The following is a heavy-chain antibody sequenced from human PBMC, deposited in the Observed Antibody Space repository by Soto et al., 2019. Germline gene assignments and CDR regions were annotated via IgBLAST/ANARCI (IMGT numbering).Heavy chain of an antibody. J-gene: IGHJ4*02. Sequence: GESLKSSCKGSGYSFTSYWIGWVRQMPGKGLECMGIIYPGDSDTRYSPSFQGQVTISADKSISTAYLQWSSLKASDTAMYYCARPTYYYGSGSYPAQFDYWGQETLVTVSS. CDR3: ARPTYYYGSGSYPAQFDY. D-gene: IGHD3-10*01. CDR1: GYSFTSYW. CDR2: IYPGDSDT. V-gene: IGHV5-51*01.